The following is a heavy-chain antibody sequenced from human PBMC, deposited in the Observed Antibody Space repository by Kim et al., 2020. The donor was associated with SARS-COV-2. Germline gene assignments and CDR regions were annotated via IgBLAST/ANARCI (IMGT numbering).Heavy chain of an antibody. V-gene: IGHV4-59*13. CDR2: IYYSGST. CDR1: GGSISSYY. J-gene: IGHJ3*02. Sequence: SETLSLTCTVSGGSISSYYWSWIRQPPGKGLEWIGYIYYSGSTNYNPSLKSRVTISVDTSKNQFSLKLSSVTAADTAVYYCARGLWSGYYGSLRGVPRAFDIWGQGTMVTVSS. D-gene: IGHD3-3*01. CDR3: ARGLWSGYYGSLRGVPRAFDI.